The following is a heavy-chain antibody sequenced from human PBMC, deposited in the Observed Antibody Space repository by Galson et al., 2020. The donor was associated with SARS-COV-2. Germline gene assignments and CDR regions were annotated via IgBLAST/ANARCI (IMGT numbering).Heavy chain of an antibody. J-gene: IGHJ5*02. CDR3: AREVGGYSGLDL. Sequence: ASLKISCKASRYHFISYGPPCVRQAPGQGLEWMGWIGTHRGPKHLALPFQDRVTMTTEPSMTTDYLELRGLRSDDTAVYYCAREVGGYSGLDLWGQGTLVIVSS. CDR2: IGTHRGPK. V-gene: IGHV1-18*04. D-gene: IGHD5-12*01. CDR1: RYHFISYG.